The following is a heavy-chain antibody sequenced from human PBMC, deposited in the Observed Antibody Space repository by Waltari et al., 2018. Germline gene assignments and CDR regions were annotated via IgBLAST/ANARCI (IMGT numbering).Heavy chain of an antibody. CDR2: IYYSGST. D-gene: IGHD3-22*01. CDR3: ARGVYDSSGYRSEAFDI. Sequence: QVQLQESGPGLVKPSQTLSLTCTVSGDYISSGSYYWSWRRQRPGKGLEWIGYIYYSGSTYYNPSLKGRVTISVDTSKNQFSLKLSSVTAADTAVYYCARGVYDSSGYRSEAFDIWGQGTMVTVSS. CDR1: GDYISSGSYY. J-gene: IGHJ3*02. V-gene: IGHV4-30-4*08.